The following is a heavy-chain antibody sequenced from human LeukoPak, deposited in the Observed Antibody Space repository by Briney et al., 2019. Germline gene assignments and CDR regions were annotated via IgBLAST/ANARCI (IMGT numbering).Heavy chain of an antibody. CDR3: AREGGSSSRWFDP. CDR2: INPNSGGT. Sequence: GASVKVSCKASGYTFTGYYMHWVRQAPGQGLEWMGWINPNSGGTNYAQKFQGRVTMTRDTSISTAYMELSRLRSDDTAVYYCAREGGSSSRWFDPWGQGTLVTVSS. D-gene: IGHD6-6*01. V-gene: IGHV1-2*02. J-gene: IGHJ5*02. CDR1: GYTFTGYY.